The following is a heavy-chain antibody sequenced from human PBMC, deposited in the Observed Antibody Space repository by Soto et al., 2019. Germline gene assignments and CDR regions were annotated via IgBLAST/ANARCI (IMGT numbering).Heavy chain of an antibody. J-gene: IGHJ6*02. CDR2: ISAYNGNT. CDR3: ARERVYSRSGWYYGMDV. V-gene: IGHV1-18*04. CDR1: GYTFTSSG. Sequence: ASVKVSCKASGYTFTSSGISWVRQAPGQGLEWMGWISAYNGNTNYAQKLQGRVTMTTDTSTSTAYMKLRSLRSDDTAVYYCARERVYSRSGWYYGMDVWGQGTTVTVSS. D-gene: IGHD6-13*01.